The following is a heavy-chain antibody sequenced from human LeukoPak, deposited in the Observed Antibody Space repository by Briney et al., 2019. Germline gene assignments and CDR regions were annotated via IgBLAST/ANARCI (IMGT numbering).Heavy chain of an antibody. CDR1: GGSFSGYY. J-gene: IGHJ6*02. V-gene: IGHV4-34*01. Sequence: PSETLSLTCAVYGGSFSGYYWSWLRQPPGKGLEWIGEINHSGSTNYNPSHKSRVTISVDTSKNQFSLKLSSVTAAATAVYYYARRTPIPGIAVAGESGGMDVWGQGTTVTVSS. D-gene: IGHD6-19*01. CDR2: INHSGST. CDR3: ARRTPIPGIAVAGESGGMDV.